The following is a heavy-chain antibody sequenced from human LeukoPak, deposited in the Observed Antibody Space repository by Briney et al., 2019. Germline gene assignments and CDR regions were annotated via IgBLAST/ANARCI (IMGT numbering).Heavy chain of an antibody. CDR1: GVSISSYY. CDR3: ARIAVALRGWFDP. Sequence: PSETLSLTCTVSGVSISSYYWSWIRQPPGKGLEWIGYIYYSGSTYYNPTLKSRVTISVDKSKNQFSLKLSSVTAADTAVYYCARIAVALRGWFDPWGQGTLVTVSS. D-gene: IGHD6-19*01. V-gene: IGHV4-59*12. CDR2: IYYSGST. J-gene: IGHJ5*02.